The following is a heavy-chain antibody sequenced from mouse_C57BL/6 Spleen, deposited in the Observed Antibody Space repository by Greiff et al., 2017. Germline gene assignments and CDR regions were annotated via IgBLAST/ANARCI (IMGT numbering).Heavy chain of an antibody. CDR1: GFSLTSYG. D-gene: IGHD2-4*01. Sequence: VQRVESGPGLVAPSQSLSITCTVSGFSLTSYGVHWVRQPPGKGLEWLVVIWSDGSTTYNSALKSRLSISKDNSKSQVFLKMNSLQTDDTAMYYCARQGGYDYDAAWFAYWGQGTLVTVSA. CDR2: IWSDGST. CDR3: ARQGGYDYDAAWFAY. J-gene: IGHJ3*01. V-gene: IGHV2-6-1*01.